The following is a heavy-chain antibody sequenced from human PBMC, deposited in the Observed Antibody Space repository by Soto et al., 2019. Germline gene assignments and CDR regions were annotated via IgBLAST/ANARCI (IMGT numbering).Heavy chain of an antibody. D-gene: IGHD3-22*01. CDR3: AKDLFPYYYDSSGYYGAFAI. J-gene: IGHJ3*02. CDR2: ISYDGSNK. Sequence: VGSLRLSCAASEFTFSSYGMQWVRQAPGKGLEWVAVISYDGSNKYYADSVKGRFTISRDNSKNTLYLQMNSLRAEDTAVYYCAKDLFPYYYDSSGYYGAFAIGGQGTMVTVS. V-gene: IGHV3-30*18. CDR1: EFTFSSYG.